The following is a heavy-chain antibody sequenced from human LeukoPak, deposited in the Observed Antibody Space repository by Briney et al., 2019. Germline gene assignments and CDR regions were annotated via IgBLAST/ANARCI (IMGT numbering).Heavy chain of an antibody. CDR2: INHSGST. D-gene: IGHD3-10*01. V-gene: IGHV4-34*01. CDR3: ARVHRGAPAALGITMVRGVIDY. CDR1: GGSFSGYY. J-gene: IGHJ4*02. Sequence: SETLSLTCAVYGGSFSGYYWSWIRQPPGKGLEWIGEINHSGSTNYNPSLKSRVTISVDTSKNQFSLKLSSVTAADTAVYYCARVHRGAPAALGITMVRGVIDYWGQGTLVTVSS.